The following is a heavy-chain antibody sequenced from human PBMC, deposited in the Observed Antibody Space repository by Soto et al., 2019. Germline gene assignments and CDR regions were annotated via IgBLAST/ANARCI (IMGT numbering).Heavy chain of an antibody. CDR2: IYYSGST. V-gene: IGHV4-59*01. J-gene: IGHJ4*02. Sequence: SDTLSLTFTFSGGSISSYSWSWMRQPPGKGLEWIGYIYYSGSTNYNPSLKSRVTISVDTSKSQFSLKLSSVTAADTAVYYCARDRGYYGSGSTISFDYWGQGTLVTVSS. CDR3: ARDRGYYGSGSTISFDY. CDR1: GGSISSYS. D-gene: IGHD3-10*01.